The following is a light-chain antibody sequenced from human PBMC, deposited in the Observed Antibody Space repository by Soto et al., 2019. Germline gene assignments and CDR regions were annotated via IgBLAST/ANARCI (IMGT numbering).Light chain of an antibody. J-gene: IGLJ1*01. CDR3: ASCTRSSTYV. CDR1: SSEVGGYNY. V-gene: IGLV2-14*03. Sequence: QSALTQPASVSGSPGQSITISCSGTSSEVGGYNYVSWYQQHPGKAPKLLIYDVSDRPSGISSRISGSKSGNTASLTISGPQAEDEDDYYYASCTRSSTYVFGTGTKLTVL. CDR2: DVS.